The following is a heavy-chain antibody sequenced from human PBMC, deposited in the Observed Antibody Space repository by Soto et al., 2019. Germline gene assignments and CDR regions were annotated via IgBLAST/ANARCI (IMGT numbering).Heavy chain of an antibody. J-gene: IGHJ4*02. CDR1: GFTVSGNY. D-gene: IGHD3-16*01. Sequence: EVQLVESGGGLIQRGGSLRLSCAASGFTVSGNYMGWVRQAPGKGLEWVSVMFSGGSTYYEDSVKGRFTIYSDNSKNTLYLQMSSLRAEDTAVYYCVSSRTFTYGFDYWGQGTLVTVSS. CDR3: VSSRTFTYGFDY. V-gene: IGHV3-53*01. CDR2: MFSGGST.